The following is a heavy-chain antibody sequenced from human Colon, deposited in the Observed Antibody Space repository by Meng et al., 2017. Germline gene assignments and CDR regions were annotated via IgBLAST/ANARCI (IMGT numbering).Heavy chain of an antibody. D-gene: IGHD3-10*01. V-gene: IGHV1-2*06. CDR2: INPNSGGT. CDR3: AGGINYYGSGSSYYYYYGMDV. CDR1: GYTFTGYY. Sequence: ASVKVSCKASGYTFTGYYMHWVRQAPGQGLAWMGRINPNSGGTNYAQKFQGRVTMTRDTSISTAYMELSRLRSDDTAVYYCAGGINYYGSGSSYYYYYGMDVWGQGTTVTVSS. J-gene: IGHJ6*02.